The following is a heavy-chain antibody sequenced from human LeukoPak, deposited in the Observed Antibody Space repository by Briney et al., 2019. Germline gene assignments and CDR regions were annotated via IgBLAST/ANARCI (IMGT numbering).Heavy chain of an antibody. D-gene: IGHD3-16*01. J-gene: IGHJ4*02. CDR1: GFTFSSYW. CDR2: INNDGSTT. V-gene: IGHV3-74*01. Sequence: WGTLRLSCAASGFTFSSYWMHRVRQAPGKGLVWVSRINNDGSTTSYADSVKGRFTTSRDNAKNTLYLQMDSLRAEDTAVYYCARGGVDYWGQGTLVTVSS. CDR3: ARGGVDY.